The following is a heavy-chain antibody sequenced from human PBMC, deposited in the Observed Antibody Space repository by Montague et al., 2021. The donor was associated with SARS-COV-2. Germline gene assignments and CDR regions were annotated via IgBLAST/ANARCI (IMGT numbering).Heavy chain of an antibody. CDR2: IKQSGST. V-gene: IGHV4-34*01. CDR1: GGSFGDDH. J-gene: IGHJ4*02. Sequence: SETLSLTCGVYGGSFGDDHWSWIRQPPGKGLEWIGDIKQSGSTNYNPSPKSRVTISVDTSKNQFSLKLTSVTAADTAVYFCARGHLSVSMIVVVFTSASYYCDYWGQGAQVTVSS. CDR3: ARGHLSVSMIVVVFTSASYYCDY. D-gene: IGHD3-22*01.